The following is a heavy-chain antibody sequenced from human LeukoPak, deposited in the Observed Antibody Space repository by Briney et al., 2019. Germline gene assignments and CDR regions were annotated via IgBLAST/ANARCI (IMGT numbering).Heavy chain of an antibody. V-gene: IGHV1-2*02. CDR2: IDPNSGGT. Sequence: GASVKVSCKASGYTFTGYYMHWVRQAPGQGLEWMGWIDPNSGGTNYAQKFQDRVTMTRDTSISTAYMELSRLRSDDTAVYYCAREFRSGIAAAGSYYFDYWGQGTLVTVSS. D-gene: IGHD6-13*01. J-gene: IGHJ4*02. CDR1: GYTFTGYY. CDR3: AREFRSGIAAAGSYYFDY.